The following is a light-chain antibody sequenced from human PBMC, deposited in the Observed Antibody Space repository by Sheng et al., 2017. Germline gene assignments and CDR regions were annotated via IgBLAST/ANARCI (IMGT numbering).Light chain of an antibody. CDR2: VND. CDR3: SSYTSTTTVL. Sequence: QSVLTQPPSVSGAPGQRVTISCTGSTSNIGAGYDVHWYQQFPGTVPKLLIYVNDNRPSGVPDRFSGSKSGTSASLAITGLQAEDEADYYCSSYTSTTTVLFGGGTKLTVL. V-gene: IGLV1-40*01. J-gene: IGLJ2*01. CDR1: TSNIGAGYD.